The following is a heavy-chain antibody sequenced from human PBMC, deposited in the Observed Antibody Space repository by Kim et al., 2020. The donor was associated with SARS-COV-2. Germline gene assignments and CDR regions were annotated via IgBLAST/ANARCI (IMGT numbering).Heavy chain of an antibody. Sequence: ASVKVSCKASGYTFRSSGINWVRQAPGQGLEWMGWISAENGDTNYPQKFRGRIRLTTDTFTSPAYMELRSLTSDDTAVYYCTRGGRYLEWLFLYFDYWGQGTLVTVSS. CDR1: GYTFRSSG. CDR2: ISAENGDT. CDR3: TRGGRYLEWLFLYFDY. J-gene: IGHJ4*02. V-gene: IGHV1-18*01. D-gene: IGHD3-3*01.